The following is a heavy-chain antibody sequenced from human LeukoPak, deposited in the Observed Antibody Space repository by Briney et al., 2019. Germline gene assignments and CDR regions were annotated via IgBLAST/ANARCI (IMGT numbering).Heavy chain of an antibody. CDR2: ISTSVTYT. Sequence: PGGSLRLSCAASGFTFSDYYMSWIRQAPGRGLEWVSYISTSVTYTEYADSVKGRFTISRDNAKNSLYLQMNSLRAEETAVYYCAREGRSGSYLGRFDPWGQGTLVTVSS. D-gene: IGHD1-26*01. J-gene: IGHJ5*02. CDR3: AREGRSGSYLGRFDP. V-gene: IGHV3-11*05. CDR1: GFTFSDYY.